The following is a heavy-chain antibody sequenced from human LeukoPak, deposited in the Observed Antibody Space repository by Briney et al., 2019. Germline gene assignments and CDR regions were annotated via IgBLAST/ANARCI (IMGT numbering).Heavy chain of an antibody. V-gene: IGHV1-46*01. J-gene: IGHJ5*02. CDR1: GYTFTSYY. D-gene: IGHD6-19*01. CDR3: ARENGFAAPHSSGWYSRGWFDP. CDR2: INPSGGST. Sequence: ASVKVSCKASGYTFTSYYMHWVRQAPGQGLEWMGIINPSGGSTSYAQKFQGRVTMTRDTSTSTVYMELSSLRSEDTAVYYCARENGFAAPHSSGWYSRGWFDPWGQGTLVTVSS.